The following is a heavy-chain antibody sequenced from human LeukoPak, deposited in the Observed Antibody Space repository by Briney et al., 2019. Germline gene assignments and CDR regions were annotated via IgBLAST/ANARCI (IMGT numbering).Heavy chain of an antibody. Sequence: ASVKVSCKASGGTFSSYAISWVRQAPGQGLEWMGGIIPIFGTANYAQKFQGRVTITTDESTSTAYMELSSLRSEDTAVYYCARDGCYDSSYSFDYWGQGTLVTVSS. D-gene: IGHD3-22*01. CDR3: ARDGCYDSSYSFDY. CDR1: GGTFSSYA. CDR2: IIPIFGTA. J-gene: IGHJ4*02. V-gene: IGHV1-69*05.